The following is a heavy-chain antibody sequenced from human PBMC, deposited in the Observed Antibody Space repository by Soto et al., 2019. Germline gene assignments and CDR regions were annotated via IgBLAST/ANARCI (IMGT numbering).Heavy chain of an antibody. D-gene: IGHD2-21*01. J-gene: IGHJ3*02. V-gene: IGHV4-34*01. CDR1: GGSFSGYY. CDR2: INHSGST. Sequence: SETLSLTCAVYGGSFSGYYWSWIRQPPGKGLEWIGEINHSGSTNYNPSLKSRVTISVDTSKNQFSLKLSSVTAADTAVYYCARGREVGIGDAFDIWGQGTMVTVSS. CDR3: ARGREVGIGDAFDI.